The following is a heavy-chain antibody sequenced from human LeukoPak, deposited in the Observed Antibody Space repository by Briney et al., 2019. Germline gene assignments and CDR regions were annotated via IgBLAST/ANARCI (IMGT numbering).Heavy chain of an antibody. D-gene: IGHD2-2*01. Sequence: SVKVSCKASGGTFSSYAISWVRQAPGQGLEWMGRIIPILGIANYAQKFQGRVTITADKSTSTAYMELSSLRSEDTAVYYCARFRAQVVPAAIATAFDIWGQGTMVTVFS. CDR1: GGTFSSYA. V-gene: IGHV1-69*04. J-gene: IGHJ3*02. CDR2: IIPILGIA. CDR3: ARFRAQVVPAAIATAFDI.